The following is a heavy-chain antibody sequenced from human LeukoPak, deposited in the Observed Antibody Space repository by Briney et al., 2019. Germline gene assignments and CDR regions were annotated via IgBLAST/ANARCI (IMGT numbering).Heavy chain of an antibody. CDR2: IYSGGST. J-gene: IGHJ5*02. V-gene: IGHV3-53*01. Sequence: PGGSLRLSCAASGFTVSSNYMSWVRQAPGKGLEWVSVIYSGGSTYYADSVKGRFTISRDNSKNTLYLQMNSLRAEDTAVYYCARVLGLLWFGEGNWFDPWGQGTLVTVSS. CDR3: ARVLGLLWFGEGNWFDP. D-gene: IGHD3-10*01. CDR1: GFTVSSNY.